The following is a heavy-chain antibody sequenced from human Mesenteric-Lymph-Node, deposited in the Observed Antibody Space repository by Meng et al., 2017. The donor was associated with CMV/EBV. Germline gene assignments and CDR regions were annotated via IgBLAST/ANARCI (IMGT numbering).Heavy chain of an antibody. CDR2: INPNSGGT. Sequence: ASVKVSCKASGYTFTGYYMHWVRQAPGQGLEWMGWINPNSGGTNYAQKFQGRVTMTRDTSISTAYMELSRLRSDDTAVYYCARERGYCSSTSCSTPDAFDIWGQGTMVTVSS. CDR3: ARERGYCSSTSCSTPDAFDI. D-gene: IGHD2-2*01. CDR1: GYTFTGYY. V-gene: IGHV1-2*02. J-gene: IGHJ3*02.